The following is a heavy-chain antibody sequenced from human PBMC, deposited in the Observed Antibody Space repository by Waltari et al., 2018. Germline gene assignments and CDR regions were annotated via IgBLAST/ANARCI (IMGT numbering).Heavy chain of an antibody. J-gene: IGHJ4*02. CDR3: VSGGGRPFDY. V-gene: IGHV3-7*01. Sequence: EVQLVESGGALVQPGGSVRLSCAASGFTFSTTWMCWVRQTPGKGLEWVANIKPDGSEKYYVDSVKGRFTISRDNAKNSLYLQMNSLRAEDTAVYFCVSGGGRPFDYWGQGTLVTVSS. CDR1: GFTFSTTW. CDR2: IKPDGSEK. D-gene: IGHD3-16*01.